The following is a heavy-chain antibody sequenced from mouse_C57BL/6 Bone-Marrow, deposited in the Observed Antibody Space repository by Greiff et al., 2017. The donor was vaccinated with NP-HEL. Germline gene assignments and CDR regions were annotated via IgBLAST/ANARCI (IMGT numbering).Heavy chain of an antibody. V-gene: IGHV3-6*01. D-gene: IGHD2-5*01. CDR3: ARGYYSNYVGY. CDR1: GYSITSGYY. Sequence: EVQLVESGPGLVKPSQSLSLTCSVPGYSITSGYYWNWLRQFPGNKLEWMGYISYDGSNNYNPSLKNRISITRDTSKNQFFLKLNSVTTEDTATYYCARGYYSNYVGYWGQGTTLTVSS. J-gene: IGHJ2*01. CDR2: ISYDGSN.